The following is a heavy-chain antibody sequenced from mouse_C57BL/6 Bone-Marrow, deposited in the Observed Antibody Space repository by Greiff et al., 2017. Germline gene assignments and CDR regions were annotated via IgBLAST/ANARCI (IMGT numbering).Heavy chain of an antibody. V-gene: IGHV1-52*01. CDR2: IDPSDSET. CDR1: GYTFTSYW. Sequence: QVQLQQSGAELVRPGSSVKLSCKASGYTFTSYWMHWVKQRPIQGLEWIGNIDPSDSETHYNQKFKDKATLTVYKSSSTAYMQLSSLSSEDSAVYYCARGRYFDVWGTGTTVTVSS. CDR3: ARGRYFDV. J-gene: IGHJ1*03.